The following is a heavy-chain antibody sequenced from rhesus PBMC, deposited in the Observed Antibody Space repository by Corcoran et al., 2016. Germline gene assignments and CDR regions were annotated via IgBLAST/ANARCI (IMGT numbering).Heavy chain of an antibody. D-gene: IGHD2-39*01. CDR2: IYGSGGRT. CDR3: ARRALVYYFDY. CDR1: GGSISSSNW. J-gene: IGHJ4*01. V-gene: IGHV4-93*02. Sequence: QVQLQESGPAVVKPSETLSLTCAVSGGSISSSNWWSLFRQSSGQGLEWIGGIYGSGGRTESNPSLKSRVTISIDTSKNQFSLKLSSVTAADTAVYYCARRALVYYFDYWGQGVLVTVSS.